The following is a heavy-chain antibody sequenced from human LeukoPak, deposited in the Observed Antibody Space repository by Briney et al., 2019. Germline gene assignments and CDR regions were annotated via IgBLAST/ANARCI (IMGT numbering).Heavy chain of an antibody. D-gene: IGHD3-10*01. CDR3: ARRVGGLKRYYFDY. Sequence: SETLSLTCTVSGGSISTYYWSWIRQPPGKGLGWIGHIYYSGSTNYNPSLKSRVTISLDTSRNQFSLKLSSVTAADTAVYYCARRVGGLKRYYFDYWGQGTLVTVSS. CDR1: GGSISTYY. CDR2: IYYSGST. V-gene: IGHV4-59*08. J-gene: IGHJ4*02.